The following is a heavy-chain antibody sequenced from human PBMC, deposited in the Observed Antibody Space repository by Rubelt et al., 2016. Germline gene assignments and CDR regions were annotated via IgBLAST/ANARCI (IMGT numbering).Heavy chain of an antibody. D-gene: IGHD6-19*01. CDR3: ARVSSGWMYYFDY. CDR2: IYYSGST. CDR1: GGSISSYY. J-gene: IGHJ4*02. V-gene: IGHV4-59*12. Sequence: QVQLQESGPGLVKPSETLSLTCTVSGGSISSYYWSWIRQPPGKGLEWIGYIYYSGSTNYNPSLKSRVPISVDTSKNQFSLKLSSVTAADTAVYDCARVSSGWMYYFDYWGQGTLVTVSS.